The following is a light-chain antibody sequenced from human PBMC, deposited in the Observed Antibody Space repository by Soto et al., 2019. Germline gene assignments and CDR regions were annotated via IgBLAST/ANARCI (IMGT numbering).Light chain of an antibody. CDR2: EGI. J-gene: IGLJ2*01. CDR1: SSGVGSYNL. V-gene: IGLV2-23*01. Sequence: QSALTQPASVSGSPGQWITISCTGTSSGVGSYNLVSWYQQHPDKAPKLMIYEGIKRPSGVSNRFSGSKSGNTASLTISGLQAEDEADYYCCSYAGSSTDVVFGGGTKLTVL. CDR3: CSYAGSSTDVV.